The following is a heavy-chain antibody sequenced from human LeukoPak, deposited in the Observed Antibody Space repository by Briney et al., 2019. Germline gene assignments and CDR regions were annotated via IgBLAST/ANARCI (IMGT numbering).Heavy chain of an antibody. D-gene: IGHD6-13*01. CDR2: INSDGSST. CDR1: GFTFSSYW. J-gene: IGHJ6*04. CDR3: ARNGILGIAAAVDV. Sequence: GGSLRLSCAASGFTFSSYWMHWVRQAPGKGLVWVSRINSDGSSTSYADSVKGRFTISRDNAKNSLYLQMNSLRAEDTAVYYCARNGILGIAAAVDVWGKGTTVTVSS. V-gene: IGHV3-74*01.